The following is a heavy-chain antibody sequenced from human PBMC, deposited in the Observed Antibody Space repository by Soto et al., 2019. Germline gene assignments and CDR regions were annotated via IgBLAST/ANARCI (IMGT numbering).Heavy chain of an antibody. V-gene: IGHV5-51*01. D-gene: IGHD2-2*01. Sequence: VESLKISCKGSGYSFSSYWIVWVRQMPGKGLEWMGTIYPGDSDTRYSPSFQGQVTISADKSISTAYLQWNSLKASDTAMYFCARNKGYCSSISCYGMDVWGQGAAVTVSS. CDR1: GYSFSSYW. CDR2: IYPGDSDT. J-gene: IGHJ6*02. CDR3: ARNKGYCSSISCYGMDV.